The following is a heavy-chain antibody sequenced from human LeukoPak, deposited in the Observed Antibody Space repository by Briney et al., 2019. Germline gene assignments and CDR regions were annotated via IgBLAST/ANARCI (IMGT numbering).Heavy chain of an antibody. J-gene: IGHJ4*02. D-gene: IGHD6-19*01. CDR2: INPNSGGT. CDR1: GYTFTGYY. CDR3: ASKDRSGWYGEGIFDY. V-gene: IGHV1-2*02. Sequence: ASVKVSCKASGYTFTGYYMHWVRQAPGQGLEWMGWINPNSGGTNYAQKFQGRVTMTRDTSISTAYMELSRLRSDDTAVYYCASKDRSGWYGEGIFDYWGQGTLVTVSS.